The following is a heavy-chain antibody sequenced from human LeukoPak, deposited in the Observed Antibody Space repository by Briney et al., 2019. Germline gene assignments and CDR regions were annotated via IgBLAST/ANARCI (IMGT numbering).Heavy chain of an antibody. D-gene: IGHD6-13*01. V-gene: IGHV1-8*01. CDR2: MNPNSGNT. CDR1: GYTFTSYD. J-gene: IGHJ4*02. CDR3: ARAPLYSSSWYSSFDY. Sequence: ASVKVSCKASGYTFTSYDINWVRQATGQGLEWRGWMNPNSGNTGYAQKFQGRVTMTRNTSISTAYMELSSLRSEDTAVYYCARAPLYSSSWYSSFDYWGQGTLVTVSS.